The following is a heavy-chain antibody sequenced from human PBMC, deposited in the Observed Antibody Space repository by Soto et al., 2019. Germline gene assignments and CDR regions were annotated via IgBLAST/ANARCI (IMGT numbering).Heavy chain of an antibody. J-gene: IGHJ4*02. CDR2: IYHSGST. V-gene: IGHV4-30-2*01. CDR1: GGSISSGGYS. D-gene: IGHD3-16*01. Sequence: SETLSLTCAVSGGSISSGGYSWSWIRQPPGKGLEWIGYIYHSGSTYYNPSLKSRVTISVDRSKNQFSLKLSSVTAADTALYYCARDPHSNYGLDYDYWGQGTLVTVSS. CDR3: ARDPHSNYGLDYDY.